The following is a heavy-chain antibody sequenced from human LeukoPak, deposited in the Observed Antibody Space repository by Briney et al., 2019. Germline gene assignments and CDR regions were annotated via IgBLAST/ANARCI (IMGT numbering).Heavy chain of an antibody. CDR3: ARGFYGSGSYYSGATYFDY. CDR2: IYYSGST. V-gene: IGHV4-39*07. J-gene: IGHJ4*02. CDR1: GGSISSSSYY. D-gene: IGHD3-10*01. Sequence: SETLSLTCTVSGGSISSSSYYWGWIRQPPGKGLEWIGSIYYSGSTYYNPSLKSRVTISVDTSKNQFSLKLSSVTAADTAVYYCARGFYGSGSYYSGATYFDYWGQGTLVTVSS.